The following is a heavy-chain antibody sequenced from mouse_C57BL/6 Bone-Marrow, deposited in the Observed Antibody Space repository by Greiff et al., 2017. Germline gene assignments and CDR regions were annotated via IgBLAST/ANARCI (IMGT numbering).Heavy chain of an antibody. CDR2: INYDGSST. CDR1: GFTFSDYY. Sequence: EVHLVESEGGLVQPGSSMKLSCTASGFTFSDYYMAWVRQVPEKGLEWVANINYDGSSTYYLDSLKSRFIISRDNAKNILYLQMSSLKSEDTATYYCARHYDSSYFYAMDYWGQGTSVTVSS. D-gene: IGHD1-1*01. CDR3: ARHYDSSYFYAMDY. J-gene: IGHJ4*01. V-gene: IGHV5-16*01.